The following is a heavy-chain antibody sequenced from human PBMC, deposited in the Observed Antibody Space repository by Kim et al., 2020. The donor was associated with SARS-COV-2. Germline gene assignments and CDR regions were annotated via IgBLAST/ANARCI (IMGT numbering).Heavy chain of an antibody. Sequence: SETLSLTCTVSGGSVSSGSYYWSWIRQPPGKGLEWIGYIYYSGSTNYNPSLKSRVTISVDTSKNQFSLKLSSVTAADTAVYYCARGSELWFGELLPNHFDYWGQGTLVTVSS. CDR2: IYYSGST. D-gene: IGHD3-10*01. V-gene: IGHV4-61*01. J-gene: IGHJ4*02. CDR3: ARGSELWFGELLPNHFDY. CDR1: GGSVSSGSYY.